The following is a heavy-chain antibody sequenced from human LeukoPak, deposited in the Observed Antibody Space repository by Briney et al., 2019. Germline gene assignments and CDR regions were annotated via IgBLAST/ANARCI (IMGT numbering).Heavy chain of an antibody. J-gene: IGHJ3*02. CDR1: GYNFTNFW. V-gene: IGHV5-51*01. CDR3: ARPGTGSYYRYAFDI. D-gene: IGHD3-10*01. CDR2: IYPGDSDT. Sequence: GESLKISCKGSGYNFTNFWIGWVRQMPGKGLEWMGIIYPGDSDTRYSPSFQGQVTISTDKSISTAYLQWSSLKASDTAMYYCARPGTGSYYRYAFDIWGQGTMVTVSS.